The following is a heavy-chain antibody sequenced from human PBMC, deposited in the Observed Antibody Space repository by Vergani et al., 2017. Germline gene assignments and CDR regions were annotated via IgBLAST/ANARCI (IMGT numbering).Heavy chain of an antibody. V-gene: IGHV3-30-3*01. J-gene: IGHJ4*02. CDR1: GFTFSSYA. CDR3: AKGSGVYEILTGYYGPTGTHYFDY. CDR2: ISYDGSNK. D-gene: IGHD3-9*01. Sequence: QVQLVESGGGVVQPGRSLRLSCAASGFTFSSYAMHWVRQAPGKGLEWVAVISYDGSNKYYADSVKGRFTITRDNSKNTLYLQRNSLRAEDTAVYYCAKGSGVYEILTGYYGPTGTHYFDYWGQGTLVTVSS.